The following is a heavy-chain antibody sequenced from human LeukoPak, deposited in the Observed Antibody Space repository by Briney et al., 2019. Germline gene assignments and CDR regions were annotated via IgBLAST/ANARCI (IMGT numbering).Heavy chain of an antibody. CDR2: IIPIFGTA. Sequence: ASVKVSCKASGGTFSSYAISWVRQAPGQGLEWMGGIIPIFGTANYAQMFQGRVTITADKSTSTAYMELSSLRSEDTAVYYCARGRGTMVRGVVTEFDPWGQGTLVTVSP. J-gene: IGHJ5*02. CDR1: GGTFSSYA. V-gene: IGHV1-69*06. D-gene: IGHD3-10*01. CDR3: ARGRGTMVRGVVTEFDP.